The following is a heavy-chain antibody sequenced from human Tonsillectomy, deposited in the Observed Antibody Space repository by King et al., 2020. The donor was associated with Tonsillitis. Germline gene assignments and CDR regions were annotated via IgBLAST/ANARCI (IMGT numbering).Heavy chain of an antibody. V-gene: IGHV3-30-3*01. CDR1: GFTFSSYA. J-gene: IGHJ4*02. CDR3: AIGRCSSAYSPLDY. CDR2: ISHDGSNK. Sequence: VQLVESGGGVVQPGRSLRLSCAASGFTFSSYAMHWVRQAPGKGLEWVAVISHDGSNKYPADSVKGRFTISRDNSKNKLYLQMNNLRAEDTAVYYCAIGRCSSAYSPLDYWGQGTLGTVSS. D-gene: IGHD3-22*01.